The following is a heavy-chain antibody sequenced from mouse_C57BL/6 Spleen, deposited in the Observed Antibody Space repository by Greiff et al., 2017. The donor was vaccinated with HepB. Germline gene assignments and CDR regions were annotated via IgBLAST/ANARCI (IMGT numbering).Heavy chain of an antibody. V-gene: IGHV1-64*01. Sequence: VQLQQPGAELVKPGASVKLSCKASGYTFTSYWMHWVKQRPGQGLEWIGMIHPNSGSTNYNEKFKSKATLTVDKSSSTAYMQLSSLTSEDSAVYYCASHWDGGYFDYWGQGTTLTVSS. D-gene: IGHD4-1*01. CDR3: ASHWDGGYFDY. CDR1: GYTFTSYW. J-gene: IGHJ2*01. CDR2: IHPNSGST.